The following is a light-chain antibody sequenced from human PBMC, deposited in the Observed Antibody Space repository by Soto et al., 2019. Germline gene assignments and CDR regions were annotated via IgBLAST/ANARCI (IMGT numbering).Light chain of an antibody. Sequence: QSVLTQPPSVSGAPGQRVTISCTGSSDNIGAGYDVHWYQQLPGTAPKLLIYGNSNRPSGVPDRFSGSKSGTSASLAITGLQAEDEADYYCPSYDSSLSGWVFGGGTKLTVL. V-gene: IGLV1-40*01. CDR3: PSYDSSLSGWV. J-gene: IGLJ3*02. CDR1: SDNIGAGYD. CDR2: GNS.